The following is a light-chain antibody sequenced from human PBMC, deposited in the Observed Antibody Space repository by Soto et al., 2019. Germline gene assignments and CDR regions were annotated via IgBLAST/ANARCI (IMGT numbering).Light chain of an antibody. CDR1: ESVTNY. CDR3: QQRSDWPWT. Sequence: ESVLAQSSATPSFSPRERGTPSCQASESVTNYLAWYQQKPGQAPRLLVYDVSNRATGIPARFSGGGSGTDFTLTISNLEPEDFAVYYCQQRSDWPWTFGQGTKVDIK. V-gene: IGKV3-11*01. CDR2: DVS. J-gene: IGKJ1*01.